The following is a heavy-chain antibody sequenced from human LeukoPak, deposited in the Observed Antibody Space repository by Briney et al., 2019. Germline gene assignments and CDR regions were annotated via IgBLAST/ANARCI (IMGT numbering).Heavy chain of an antibody. J-gene: IGHJ4*02. Sequence: KTSETLSLTCTVSGGSISSGDYYWSWIRQPPGKGLEWIGYIYYSGSTYYNPSLKSRVTISVDTSKNQFSLKLSSVTAADTAVYYCARGPLYYDILTGYYTTTIEGWFGYWGQGTLVTVSS. D-gene: IGHD3-9*01. CDR1: GGSISSGDYY. V-gene: IGHV4-30-4*08. CDR3: ARGPLYYDILTGYYTTTIEGWFGY. CDR2: IYYSGST.